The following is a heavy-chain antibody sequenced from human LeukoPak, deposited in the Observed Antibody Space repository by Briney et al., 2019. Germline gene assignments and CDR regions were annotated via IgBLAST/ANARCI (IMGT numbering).Heavy chain of an antibody. V-gene: IGHV1-69*05. D-gene: IGHD1-26*01. CDR2: IIPIFGTA. Sequence: ASVKVSCKASGYTFTSYAISWVRQAPGQGLEWMGGIIPIFGTANYAQKFQGRVTITTDESTSTAYMELSSLRSEDTAVYYCARDLAWEPLYYFDYWGQGTLVTVSS. J-gene: IGHJ4*02. CDR3: ARDLAWEPLYYFDY. CDR1: GYTFTSYA.